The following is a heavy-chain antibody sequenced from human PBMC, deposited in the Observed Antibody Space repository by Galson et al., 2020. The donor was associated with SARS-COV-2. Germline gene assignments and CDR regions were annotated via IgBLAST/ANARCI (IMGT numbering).Heavy chain of an antibody. CDR3: AKGYSGSYDEYFQH. V-gene: IGHV3-9*01. CDR1: GFTFDDYA. Sequence: TGGSLRLSCAASGFTFDDYAMHWVRQAPGKGLEWVSGISWKSGSIGYADSVEGRFTISRDNAKNSLYLQMNSLRAEDTALYYCAKGYSGSYDEYFQHWGQGTLVTVSS. CDR2: ISWKSGSI. D-gene: IGHD1-26*01. J-gene: IGHJ1*01.